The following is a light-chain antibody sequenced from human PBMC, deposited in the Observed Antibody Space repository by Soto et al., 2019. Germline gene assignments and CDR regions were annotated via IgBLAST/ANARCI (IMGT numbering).Light chain of an antibody. CDR1: SSNIGAGYD. Sequence: QSVLTQPPSVSGAPGQRVTISCTVSSSNIGAGYDVHWYQQLPGTAPKFFMYGNSNRPSGVPDRFSGSKSGNTASLTISGLQAEDEADYYCSSYTSTHTPYVFGTGTKVTVL. CDR2: GNS. V-gene: IGLV1-40*01. J-gene: IGLJ1*01. CDR3: SSYTSTHTPYV.